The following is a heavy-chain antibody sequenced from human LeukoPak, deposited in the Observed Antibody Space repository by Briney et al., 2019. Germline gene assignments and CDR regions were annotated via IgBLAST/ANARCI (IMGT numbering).Heavy chain of an antibody. V-gene: IGHV7-4-1*02. CDR1: GYTFTSYA. CDR3: ARDQGPPKYYYYDSSGYTIDY. J-gene: IGHJ4*02. D-gene: IGHD3-22*01. Sequence: ASVKVSCKASGYTFTSYAMNWVRQAPGQGLEWMGWINTNTGNPTYAQGFTGRVVFSLDTSVSTAYLQISSLKAEDTAVYYCARDQGPPKYYYYDSSGYTIDYWGQGTLVTVSS. CDR2: INTNTGNP.